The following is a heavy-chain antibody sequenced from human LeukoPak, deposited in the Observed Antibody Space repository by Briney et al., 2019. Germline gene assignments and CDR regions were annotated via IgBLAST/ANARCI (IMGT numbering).Heavy chain of an antibody. CDR2: FDPRDSYT. CDR1: GYTFTNFW. V-gene: IGHV5-10-1*01. Sequence: GESLKISCQGSGYTFTNFWINWVRQMPGKGLEWVGKFDPRDSYTKYSPSFEGHVSISADKSIDTVYLQWRSLESSDTAIYYCTRTSDHDYWGPGTLVVVSS. CDR3: TRTSDHDY. J-gene: IGHJ4*02. D-gene: IGHD2-2*01.